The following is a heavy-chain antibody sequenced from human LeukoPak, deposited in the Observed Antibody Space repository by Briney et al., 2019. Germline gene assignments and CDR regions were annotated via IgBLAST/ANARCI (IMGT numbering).Heavy chain of an antibody. J-gene: IGHJ2*01. D-gene: IGHD1-14*01. CDR2: IKQDGSEK. V-gene: IGHV3-7*01. CDR1: GFTFSSYW. Sequence: GGSLRLSCAASGFTFSSYWMSWVRQAPGKVLEWVANIKQDGSEKYYLDSVKGRFTIFRDNAKNSLYLQMNSLRAEDTAVYYCARVPRREWNQRRGQFGNYWYFDLWGRGTLVTVSS. CDR3: ARVPRREWNQRRGQFGNYWYFDL.